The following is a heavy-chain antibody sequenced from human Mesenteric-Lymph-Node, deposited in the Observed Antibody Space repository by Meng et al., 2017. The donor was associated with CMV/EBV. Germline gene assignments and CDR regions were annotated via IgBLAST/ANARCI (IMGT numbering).Heavy chain of an antibody. CDR1: GGSISSYY. D-gene: IGHD3-10*01. CDR3: GRGRSTSARVDS. Sequence: SETLSLTCTVSGGSISSYYWSWIRQPPGKGLEWIGYIYYSGSTNYNPSLKSRVTISVDTSKNQFSLKMTSVTAADTAVYYCGRGRSTSARVDSWGQGTLVTVSS. CDR2: IYYSGST. J-gene: IGHJ5*01. V-gene: IGHV4-59*01.